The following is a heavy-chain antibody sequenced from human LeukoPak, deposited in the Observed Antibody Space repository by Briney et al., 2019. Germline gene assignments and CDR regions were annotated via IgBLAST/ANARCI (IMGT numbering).Heavy chain of an antibody. CDR1: GGSFSGYY. Sequence: SETLSLTCAVYGGSFSGYYWSWIHQPQGKGLEWIGEINISGSTNYNPSLNSRVTISVDTSKTQFSLKLSSVTAADTAVYYCARPVSGSSGWYYNYWGQGTLVTVSS. J-gene: IGHJ4*02. V-gene: IGHV4-34*01. CDR2: INISGST. D-gene: IGHD6-19*01. CDR3: ARPVSGSSGWYYNY.